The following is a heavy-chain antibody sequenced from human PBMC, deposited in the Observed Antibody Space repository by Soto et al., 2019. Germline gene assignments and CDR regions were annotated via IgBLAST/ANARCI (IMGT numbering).Heavy chain of an antibody. Sequence: PGGSLRLSCAASGCTFSSYGMRWIRQAPGKGLEWVAVISYDGSNKYYADSVKGRFTISRDNSKNTLYLQMNSLSAEDTAVYYYAKERHKSGPPPLLAYWGQGPLVTVSS. CDR2: ISYDGSNK. CDR3: AKERHKSGPPPLLAY. CDR1: GCTFSSYG. J-gene: IGHJ4*02. V-gene: IGHV3-30*18. D-gene: IGHD2-15*01.